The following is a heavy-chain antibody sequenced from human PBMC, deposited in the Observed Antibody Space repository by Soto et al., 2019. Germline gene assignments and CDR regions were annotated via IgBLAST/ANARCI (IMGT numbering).Heavy chain of an antibody. CDR3: ARDLRKGRYFDY. CDR1: GFTFNIYG. J-gene: IGHJ4*02. CDR2: IWYDGSNI. Sequence: QVQLVESGGGVVQPGRSLRLSCAASGFTFNIYGMHGVRQAPGKGLEWVALIWYDGSNIYYADSVKGRFTISRDNSKNTLYLQMNSLRAEDTAVYFCARDLRKGRYFDYWGQGTLVTVSS. V-gene: IGHV3-33*01.